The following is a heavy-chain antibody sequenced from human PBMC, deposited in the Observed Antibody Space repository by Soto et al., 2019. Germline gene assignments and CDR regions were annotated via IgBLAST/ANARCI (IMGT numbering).Heavy chain of an antibody. CDR2: INPNSGGT. CDR1: GYNFNGYY. CDR3: ARPNLGDLDY. Sequence: AASVKVSCKASGYNFNGYYVHWVRQAPGQGLEWMGWINPNSGGTKYAQKFQGRVTMTRDTSISTAYMELRRVRYDDTAVYYCARPNLGDLDYWGQGTLVIVSS. J-gene: IGHJ4*02. D-gene: IGHD3-16*01. V-gene: IGHV1-2*02.